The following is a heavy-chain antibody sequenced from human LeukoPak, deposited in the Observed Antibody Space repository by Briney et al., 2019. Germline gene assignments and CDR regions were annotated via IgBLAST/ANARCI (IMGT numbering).Heavy chain of an antibody. CDR3: ATDCSSTSCYLFDP. D-gene: IGHD2-2*01. V-gene: IGHV1-2*02. J-gene: IGHJ5*02. Sequence: ASVKVSCKASGYTFTGYYMHWVRQAPGQGLEWMGWINPNSGGTNYAQKFQGRVTMTRDTSISTAYMELSRLRSDDTAVHYCATDCSSTSCYLFDPWGQGTLVTVSS. CDR2: INPNSGGT. CDR1: GYTFTGYY.